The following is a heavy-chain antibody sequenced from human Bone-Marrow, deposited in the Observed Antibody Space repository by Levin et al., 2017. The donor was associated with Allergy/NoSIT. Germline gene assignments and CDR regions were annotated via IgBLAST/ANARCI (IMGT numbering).Heavy chain of an antibody. CDR1: GFTFSSYG. V-gene: IGHV3-30*18. CDR3: ANAGRPVYCSSTSCYAGLFDY. CDR2: ISYDGSNK. J-gene: IGHJ4*02. D-gene: IGHD2-2*01. Sequence: PGGSLRLSCAASGFTFSSYGMHWVRQAPGKGLEWVAVISYDGSNKYYADSVKGRFTISRDNSKNTLYLQMNSLRAEDTAVYYCANAGRPVYCSSTSCYAGLFDYWGQGTLVTVSS.